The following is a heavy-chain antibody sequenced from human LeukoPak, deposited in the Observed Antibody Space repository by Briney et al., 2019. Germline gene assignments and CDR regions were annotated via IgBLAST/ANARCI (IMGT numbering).Heavy chain of an antibody. J-gene: IGHJ4*02. Sequence: TSETLSLTCTVSGVSISSSSYYWGWIRQPPGRGLEWIGSIYYSGSTYYNPSLKSRVTISVDTSKNQFSLKLSSVTAADTAVYYCARAAGPYYFDYWGQGTLVTVSS. CDR1: GVSISSSSYY. V-gene: IGHV4-39*01. CDR3: ARAAGPYYFDY. CDR2: IYYSGST. D-gene: IGHD6-25*01.